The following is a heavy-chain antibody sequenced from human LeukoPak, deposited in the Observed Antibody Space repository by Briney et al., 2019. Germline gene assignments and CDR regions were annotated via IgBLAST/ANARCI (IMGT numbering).Heavy chain of an antibody. V-gene: IGHV4-30-2*01. J-gene: IGHJ4*02. D-gene: IGHD3-3*01. CDR3: ARGPTLLTVFGVVNNPSKYDY. Sequence: SETLSLTCAVSGSSISSGGYSWSWIRQPPGKGLEWIGYIYHSGSTYYNPSLKSRVTISVDRSKNQFSLKLSSVTAADTAVYYCARGPTLLTVFGVVNNPSKYDYWGQGTLVTVSS. CDR1: GSSISSGGYS. CDR2: IYHSGST.